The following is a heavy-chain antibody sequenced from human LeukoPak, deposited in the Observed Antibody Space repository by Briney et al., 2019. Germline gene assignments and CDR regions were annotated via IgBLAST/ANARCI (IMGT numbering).Heavy chain of an antibody. J-gene: IGHJ6*02. CDR3: PTSAGGWLWFGELSV. CDR1: GFTFSNAW. Sequence: GGSLRLSCAASGFTFSNAWMSWVRQAPGKGLEWVGRMKSKTDGGTTDYAARVKGRFPISRDDSKNTLYLQMHSLKTEDTAVYYCPTSAGGWLWFGELSVWGQGTTVTVSS. CDR2: MKSKTDGGTT. D-gene: IGHD3-10*01. V-gene: IGHV3-15*01.